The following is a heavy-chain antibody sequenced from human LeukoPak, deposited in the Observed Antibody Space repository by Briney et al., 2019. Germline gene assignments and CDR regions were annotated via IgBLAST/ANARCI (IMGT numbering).Heavy chain of an antibody. CDR3: AKDRLSAKNYDYVWGSYRDGNYFDY. CDR2: ISGSGGST. V-gene: IGHV3-23*01. Sequence: PGGSLRLSCAASGFTFSSYAMSWVRQAPGKGLEWVSAISGSGGSTYYADSVKGRFTISRDNSKNTPYLQMNSLRAEDTAVYYCAKDRLSAKNYDYVWGSYRDGNYFDYWGQGTLVTVSS. J-gene: IGHJ4*02. CDR1: GFTFSSYA. D-gene: IGHD3-16*02.